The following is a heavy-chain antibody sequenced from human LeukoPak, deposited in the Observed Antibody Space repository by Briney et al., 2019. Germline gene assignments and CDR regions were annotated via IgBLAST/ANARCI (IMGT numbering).Heavy chain of an antibody. CDR2: ISASGAVP. CDR1: GFRFGSFS. CDR3: ARSLIVASEDY. V-gene: IGHV3-11*04. Sequence: PGGSLRLSCAASGFRFGSFSMGWIRQVPGKGLDYIALISASGAVPYYAESVEGRFTISRDNAKNSVSLQMNSLSADDTAIYYCARSLIVASEDYWGQGTQVIVSS. D-gene: IGHD3-22*01. J-gene: IGHJ4*02.